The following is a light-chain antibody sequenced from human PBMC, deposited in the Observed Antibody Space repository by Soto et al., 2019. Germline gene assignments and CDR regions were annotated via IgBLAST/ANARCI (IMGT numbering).Light chain of an antibody. Sequence: EIVMTQSPATLSVSPGERGTLSCRASQSVSSSLVWYQQKPGQAPRLLIYGASSRATGIPARFSGSGSGTEFTLTISSLQSEDFAVYYCQQYNTWHRTFGQGTKVDMK. CDR2: GAS. CDR3: QQYNTWHRT. J-gene: IGKJ1*01. CDR1: QSVSSS. V-gene: IGKV3D-15*01.